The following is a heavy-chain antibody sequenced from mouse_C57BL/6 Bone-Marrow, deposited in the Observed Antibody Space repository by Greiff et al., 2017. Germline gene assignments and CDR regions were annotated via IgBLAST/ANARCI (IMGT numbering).Heavy chain of an antibody. CDR2: INYDGSST. V-gene: IGHV5-16*01. Sequence: EVKLVESEGGLVQPGSSMKLSCTASGFTFSDYYMAWVRQVPEKGLEWVANINYDGSSTYYLDSLKSRFIISRDNAKNILYLQMSSLKSEDTATYYWARYQGGLGFAYWGQGTLVTVSA. D-gene: IGHD6-1*01. J-gene: IGHJ3*01. CDR1: GFTFSDYY. CDR3: ARYQGGLGFAY.